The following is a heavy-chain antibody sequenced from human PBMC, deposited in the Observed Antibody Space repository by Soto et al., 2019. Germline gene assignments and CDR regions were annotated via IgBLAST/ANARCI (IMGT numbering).Heavy chain of an antibody. CDR3: AREAKWELLHYYYYGMDV. Sequence: GGSLRLSCAASGFTFSSYLMSWVRQAPGGGLAWVANIKQDGSEKYYVDSVKGRVTIYRDTAKNSLYLQMRSLRSDDTAVYYCAREAKWELLHYYYYGMDVWGQGTTVTFSS. CDR2: IKQDGSEK. V-gene: IGHV3-7*01. J-gene: IGHJ6*02. D-gene: IGHD1-26*01. CDR1: GFTFSSYL.